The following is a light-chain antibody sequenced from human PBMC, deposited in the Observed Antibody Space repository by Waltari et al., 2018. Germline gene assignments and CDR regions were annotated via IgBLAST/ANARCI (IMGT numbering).Light chain of an antibody. CDR3: QQYGSSPFT. V-gene: IGKV3-20*01. Sequence: EIVLTQSPGTLSLSPGERATLSCRASESVSSSYLAWYQQKPGQAPRLLIYDASSRATGFQDRFSGSGSGTDFTLTISRLEPEDFAVYYCQQYGSSPFTFGGGTKVEIK. CDR2: DAS. J-gene: IGKJ4*01. CDR1: ESVSSSY.